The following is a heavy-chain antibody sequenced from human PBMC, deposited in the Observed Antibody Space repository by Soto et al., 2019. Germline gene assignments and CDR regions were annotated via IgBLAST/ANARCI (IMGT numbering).Heavy chain of an antibody. V-gene: IGHV4-30-2*01. CDR2: IYYGGST. J-gene: IGHJ4*02. Sequence: PSETLSLTFAVSGGSISSGRYSWSWIRQPPGKGLEWIGCIYYGGSTYYNPSLKSRVTISVDTSKNQFSLKLSSVTAADTAVYYCARGMTTVTTLDYWGQGTLVTVSS. D-gene: IGHD4-17*01. CDR1: GGSISSGRYS. CDR3: ARGMTTVTTLDY.